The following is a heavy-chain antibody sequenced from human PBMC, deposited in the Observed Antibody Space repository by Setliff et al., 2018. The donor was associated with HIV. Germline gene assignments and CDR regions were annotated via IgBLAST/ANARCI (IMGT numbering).Heavy chain of an antibody. J-gene: IGHJ5*02. CDR3: ARDLDEAVKDADNYVPLDP. Sequence: SVKVSCKAAGGTFNNYVFSWVRKAPGRGLEWIGTIIPILDTTNYAQKFQDRVTITTDESTSTAYMELRSLTSEDTAVYYCARDLDEAVKDADNYVPLDPWGQGTLVTVS. V-gene: IGHV1-69*11. CDR2: IIPILDTT. D-gene: IGHD3-16*01. CDR1: GGTFNNYV.